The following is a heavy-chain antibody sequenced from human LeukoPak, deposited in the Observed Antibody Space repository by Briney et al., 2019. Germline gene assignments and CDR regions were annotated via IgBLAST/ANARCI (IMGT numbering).Heavy chain of an antibody. Sequence: ASVKVSCKASGYTFTSYDINWVRQASGQGLEWMGWMNPNTGNTGYAQKFQGRVTITRNTSISTVYMELSSLRSEDTAVYYCARGVGATISYYHYYIDVWGKGTTVTVPS. CDR2: MNPNTGNT. V-gene: IGHV1-8*03. CDR1: GYTFTSYD. J-gene: IGHJ6*03. CDR3: ARGVGATISYYHYYIDV. D-gene: IGHD1-26*01.